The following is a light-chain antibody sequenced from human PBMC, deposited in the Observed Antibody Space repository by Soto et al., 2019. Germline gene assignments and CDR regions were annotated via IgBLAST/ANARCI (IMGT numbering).Light chain of an antibody. CDR3: SSYTSSSTLFDV. Sequence: QSVLTQPASVSGSPGQSITISCTGTSSDVGGYNYVSWYQQHPGKAPTLMIYDVSNRPSGVSNRFSGSKSGNTSSLPISWLQAEDEADYYCSSYTSSSTLFDVFGTGTKLTVL. CDR2: DVS. CDR1: SSDVGGYNY. J-gene: IGLJ1*01. V-gene: IGLV2-14*01.